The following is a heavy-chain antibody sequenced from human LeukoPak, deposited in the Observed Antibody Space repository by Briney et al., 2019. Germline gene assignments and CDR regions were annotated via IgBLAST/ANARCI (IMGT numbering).Heavy chain of an antibody. D-gene: IGHD3-16*02. CDR3: AADYDYVWGSYRSPY. CDR2: IVVGSGNT. CDR1: GFTFTSSA. Sequence: SVKVSCKASGFTFTSSAMQWVRQARGQRLEWIGWIVVGSGNTNYAQKLQERVTITRDMSTSTAYMALSSLRSEDTAVYYCAADYDYVWGSYRSPYWGQGTLVTVSS. V-gene: IGHV1-58*02. J-gene: IGHJ4*02.